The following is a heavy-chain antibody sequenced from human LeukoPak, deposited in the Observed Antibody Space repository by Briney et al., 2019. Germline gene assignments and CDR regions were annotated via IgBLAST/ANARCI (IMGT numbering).Heavy chain of an antibody. V-gene: IGHV3-23*01. CDR3: AKNWDDYDSSGPIDH. D-gene: IGHD3-22*01. CDR2: IGASGLNT. CDR1: GFTFSSYA. J-gene: IGHJ4*02. Sequence: PGGSLRLSCAASGFTFSSYAMSWVRQAPGKGLEWVSGIGASGLNTYYADSVKGRLTISRDNSKNTVDPQMYSLRAEDTAVYYCAKNWDDYDSSGPIDHWGQGALVTVSS.